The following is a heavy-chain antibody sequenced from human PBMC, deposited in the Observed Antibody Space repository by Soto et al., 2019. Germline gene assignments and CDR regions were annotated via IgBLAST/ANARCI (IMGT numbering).Heavy chain of an antibody. D-gene: IGHD2-21*01. CDR1: GFTFSSYG. CDR2: IWYDGSNK. Sequence: QVQLVESGGGVVKPGRSLRLSCAASGFTFSSYGMHWVRQAPGKGLEWVAVIWYDGSNKYYADSVKGRFTISRDNSNNTLYLQMNSLRAEDTAVYYCARDAYGTIYYYYGMDVRGQGTTVTVSS. CDR3: ARDAYGTIYYYYGMDV. V-gene: IGHV3-33*01. J-gene: IGHJ6*02.